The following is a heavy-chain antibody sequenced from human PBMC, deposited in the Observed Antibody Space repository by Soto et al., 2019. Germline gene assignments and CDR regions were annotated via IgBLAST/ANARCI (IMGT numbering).Heavy chain of an antibody. Sequence: SATLSITCAVYGGSFIGYYWSWIRQRRGKGLEWIGEINHSGSTNYNPSLKSRVTISVDTSKNQFSLKLSSVTAADTAVYYCARGFPNYDFWSGSRGDYLDYWGQGTLVTVS. D-gene: IGHD3-3*01. CDR1: GGSFIGYY. CDR2: INHSGST. CDR3: ARGFPNYDFWSGSRGDYLDY. V-gene: IGHV4-34*01. J-gene: IGHJ4*02.